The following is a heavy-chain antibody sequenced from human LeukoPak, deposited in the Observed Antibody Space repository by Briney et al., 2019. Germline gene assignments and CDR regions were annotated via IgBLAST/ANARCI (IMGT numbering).Heavy chain of an antibody. D-gene: IGHD2-2*01. CDR3: ATCSSISCSRGNWFDP. Sequence: GGSLRLSCAASGFTFNNYSMNWVRQAPGKGLEWVSYISSSSKTIYYADSVKGRFTISRGNAKNSLYLQMNSLRAEDTAVYYCATCSSISCSRGNWFDPWGQGTLVTVSS. V-gene: IGHV3-48*01. CDR2: ISSSSKTI. CDR1: GFTFNNYS. J-gene: IGHJ5*02.